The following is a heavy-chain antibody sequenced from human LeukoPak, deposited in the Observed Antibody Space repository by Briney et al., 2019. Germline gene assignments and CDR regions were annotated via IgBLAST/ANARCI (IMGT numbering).Heavy chain of an antibody. Sequence: GASVKVSCKASGYAFTSYGISWVRQAPGQGLEWMGWISAYNGNTDYAENLQDRVTMTTDTSTSTTYMELRSLRSDDTAVYYCARGPPASYSSSWYRSYYYGMDVWGQGTTVTVSS. CDR2: ISAYNGNT. D-gene: IGHD6-13*01. CDR3: ARGPPASYSSSWYRSYYYGMDV. CDR1: GYAFTSYG. J-gene: IGHJ6*02. V-gene: IGHV1-18*01.